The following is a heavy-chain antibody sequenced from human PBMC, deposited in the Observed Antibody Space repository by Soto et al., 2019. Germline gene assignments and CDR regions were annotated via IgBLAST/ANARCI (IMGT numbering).Heavy chain of an antibody. V-gene: IGHV1-8*01. CDR1: GYTFTSYD. CDR2: MSPNSGNT. J-gene: IGHJ1*01. CDR3: ARGVSCGRDCYRD. Sequence: GASVKVSCKASGYTFTSYDINWVRQATGQGLEWMGWMSPNSGNTGYAQKFQGRVTMTRNTSIGTAYMELSSLRSEDTAVYYCARGVSCGRDCYRDWGQGTPVTVSS. D-gene: IGHD2-21*02.